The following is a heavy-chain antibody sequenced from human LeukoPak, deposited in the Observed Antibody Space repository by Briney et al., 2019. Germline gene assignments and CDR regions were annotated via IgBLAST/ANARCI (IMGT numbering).Heavy chain of an antibody. CDR1: GGSISSYY. CDR3: ARGYDSSAYYPFNY. Sequence: SETLSLTCTVSGGSISSYYWSWIRQPPGKGLEWIGYIYYGENTNYNPSLKSRVTMSVDTSMNQFSLMLSSVTAADTAVYYCARGYDSSAYYPFNYWGQGTLVTVSS. D-gene: IGHD3-22*01. J-gene: IGHJ4*02. V-gene: IGHV4-59*01. CDR2: IYYGENT.